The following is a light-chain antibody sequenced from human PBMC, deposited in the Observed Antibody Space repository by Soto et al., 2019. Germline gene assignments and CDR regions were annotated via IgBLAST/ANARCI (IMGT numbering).Light chain of an antibody. J-gene: IGKJ4*01. CDR1: QGIRND. Sequence: AIQMTQSPSSLSASVGDRVTITCRASQGIRNDLGWYQQKPGKAPKLLIYAASSLQSGVPSRFSGSESGTDFTLTISSLQPEDCATYYCLQDYNYPLTFGGGTKVEIK. CDR2: AAS. V-gene: IGKV1-6*01. CDR3: LQDYNYPLT.